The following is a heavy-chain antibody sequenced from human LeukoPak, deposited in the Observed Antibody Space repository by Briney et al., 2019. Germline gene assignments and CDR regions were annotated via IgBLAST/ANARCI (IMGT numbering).Heavy chain of an antibody. CDR3: ARHPFTTPFDY. CDR2: AYYSGHT. D-gene: IGHD3-22*01. CDR1: GGSISDNY. Sequence: SETLSLTCTVSGGSISDNYWSWIRQPPGKGLEWIGYAYYSGHTNYNSSLKSRVTMSLDTSKSQFSLRLSSVTAADTAVYFCARHPFTTPFDYWGPGTLVTVSS. V-gene: IGHV4-59*08. J-gene: IGHJ4*02.